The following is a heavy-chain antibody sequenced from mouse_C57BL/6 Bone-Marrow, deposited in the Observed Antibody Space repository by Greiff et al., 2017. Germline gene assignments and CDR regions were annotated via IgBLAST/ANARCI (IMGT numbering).Heavy chain of an antibody. CDR3: TFYSKWTWFAY. Sequence: VQLQQSGAELVRPGASVKLSCTASGFNIKDDYMHWVKQRPEQGLEWIGWIDPENGDTEYASKFQGKATIPADTSSNTAYLQLSGLTSEDTAVYYCTFYSKWTWFAYWGQGTLVTVSA. CDR2: IDPENGDT. J-gene: IGHJ3*01. CDR1: GFNIKDDY. D-gene: IGHD2-5*01. V-gene: IGHV14-4*01.